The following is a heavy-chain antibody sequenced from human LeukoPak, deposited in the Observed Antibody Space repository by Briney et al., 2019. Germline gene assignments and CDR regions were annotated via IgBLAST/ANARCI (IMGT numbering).Heavy chain of an antibody. J-gene: IGHJ4*02. CDR2: IRSKAYGGTT. CDR1: GFTFDDYA. CDR3: TRAPGFYGSGSLYYFDY. D-gene: IGHD3-10*01. V-gene: IGHV3-49*04. Sequence: GGSLRLSCAASGFTFDDYAMHWVRQAPGKGLEWVGFIRSKAYGGTTEYAASVKGRFTISRDDSKSIAYLQMNSLKTEDTAVYYCTRAPGFYGSGSLYYFDYWGQGTLVTVSS.